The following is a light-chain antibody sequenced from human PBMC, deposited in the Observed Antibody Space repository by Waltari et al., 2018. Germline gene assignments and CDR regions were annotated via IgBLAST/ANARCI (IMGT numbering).Light chain of an antibody. CDR3: QSADSSGSVV. Sequence: SFELTQPPSLSVSPGQTARITCSGDAFSKQYAHWHQQRPGLAPVLVIYKDNGRPSGNPERFSGSSSGTTVTLTISGVQAEDEADYYCQSADSSGSVVFGGGTKLTVL. J-gene: IGLJ2*01. CDR2: KDN. CDR1: AFSKQY. V-gene: IGLV3-25*03.